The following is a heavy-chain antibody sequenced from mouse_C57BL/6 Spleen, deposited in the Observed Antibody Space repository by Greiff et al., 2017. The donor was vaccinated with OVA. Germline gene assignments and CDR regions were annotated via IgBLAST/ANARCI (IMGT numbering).Heavy chain of an antibody. V-gene: IGHV1-59*01. J-gene: IGHJ2*01. D-gene: IGHD1-1*01. CDR1: GYTFTSYW. CDR3: ARWGTTVVNYFDY. Sequence: VQLQQSGAELVRPGTSVKLSCKASGYTFTSYWMHWVKQRPGQGLEWIGVIDPSDSYTNYNQKFKGKATLTVDTSSSTAYMQLSSLTSEDSAVYYCARWGTTVVNYFDYWGQGTTLTVSS. CDR2: IDPSDSYT.